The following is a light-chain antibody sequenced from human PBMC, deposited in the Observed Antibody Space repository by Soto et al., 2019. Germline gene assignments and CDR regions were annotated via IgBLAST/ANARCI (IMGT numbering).Light chain of an antibody. J-gene: IGLJ1*01. CDR3: SSYSGSYTYD. CDR2: DVN. V-gene: IGLV2-11*01. Sequence: SGCTGDAVTGSCTETTRDVGGDNYVAWYKQHPGKAPKLIIYDVNRRPSAVPDRFSGHKSGNTASLTISGLQSEYEADYYFSSYSGSYTYDFATGTKVTV. CDR1: TRDVGGDNY.